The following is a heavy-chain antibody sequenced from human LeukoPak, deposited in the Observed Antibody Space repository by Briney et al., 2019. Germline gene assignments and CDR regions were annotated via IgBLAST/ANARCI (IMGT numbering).Heavy chain of an antibody. CDR1: GVTVSSNH. J-gene: IGHJ4*02. D-gene: IGHD6-19*01. CDR3: AKRSGYTTGWFFDF. V-gene: IGHV3-23*01. Sequence: RGSLRLSCAASGVTVSSNHMSWVRQAPGKGLEWVSSISGSGDNTYYAESVKGRFTISRDNSKNTLFLQMNSLRAEDTAVFYCAKRSGYTTGWFFDFWGQGTLVTVSS. CDR2: ISGSGDNT.